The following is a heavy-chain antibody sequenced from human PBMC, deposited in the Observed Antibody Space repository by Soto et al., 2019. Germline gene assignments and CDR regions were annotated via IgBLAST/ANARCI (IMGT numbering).Heavy chain of an antibody. Sequence: QLQLQESGPGLVKPSETLSLTCTVSGGSISSSSYYWGWIRQPPGKGLEWIGSIYYSGSTYYNPSLKSRVTISVDTSKNQFSRKLSSVTAADTAVYYCARLPRLYSSIRSGWFDPWGQGTRVTVSS. V-gene: IGHV4-39*01. CDR3: ARLPRLYSSIRSGWFDP. D-gene: IGHD6-13*01. CDR1: GGSISSSSYY. J-gene: IGHJ5*02. CDR2: IYYSGST.